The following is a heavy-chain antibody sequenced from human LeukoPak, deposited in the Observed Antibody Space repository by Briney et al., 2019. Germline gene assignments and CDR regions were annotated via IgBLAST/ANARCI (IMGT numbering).Heavy chain of an antibody. Sequence: GGSLRLSCAASGFTFSSYSMNWVRQAPGKGLEWVSYISGSGGSTSYADSVKGRFTISRDNSKNTLYLQMNSLRAEDTAVYYCARDSGDSSAYHSWGQGTLVTVSS. J-gene: IGHJ4*02. CDR3: ARDSGDSSAYHS. D-gene: IGHD3-22*01. V-gene: IGHV3-23*01. CDR2: ISGSGGST. CDR1: GFTFSSYS.